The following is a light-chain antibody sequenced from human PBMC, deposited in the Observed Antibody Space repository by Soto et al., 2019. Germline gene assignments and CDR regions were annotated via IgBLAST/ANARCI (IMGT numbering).Light chain of an antibody. CDR2: DVA. J-gene: IGLJ1*01. Sequence: QSALTQPASVSGSPGQSITISCTGTSSDVGHYNYVSWYQQHPGNAPKLIIYDVALRASGVSDRFSASKSGNTASLTISGLQAEDEADYYCCSYTTPTSRVFGTGTKVTV. V-gene: IGLV2-14*03. CDR3: CSYTTPTSRV. CDR1: SSDVGHYNY.